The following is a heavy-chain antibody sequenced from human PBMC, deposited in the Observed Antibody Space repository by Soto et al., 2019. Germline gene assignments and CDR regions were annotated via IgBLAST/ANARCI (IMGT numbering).Heavy chain of an antibody. CDR3: VKWATSSGWFDAVDL. D-gene: IGHD6-19*01. CDR2: SWVDGRDK. V-gene: IGHV3-30*02. Sequence: PGGSLRLSCVASGFNISSHGMHWVRLAPGKGLEWVSFSWVDGRDKYYADSVDGRFLISRDFSKNRMNLQVKRMRSDDTARYYCVKWATSSGWFDAVDLWGQGTMVTVSS. J-gene: IGHJ3*01. CDR1: GFNISSHG.